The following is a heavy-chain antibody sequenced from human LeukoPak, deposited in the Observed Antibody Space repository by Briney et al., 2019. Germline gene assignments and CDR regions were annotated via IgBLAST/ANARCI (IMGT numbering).Heavy chain of an antibody. V-gene: IGHV3-30-3*01. CDR2: ISYDGSNK. CDR1: GFTFSSYV. Sequence: PGRSLRLSCAASGFTFSSYVMDWVRQAPGKGLEWVAAISYDGSNKDYADSVKGRFTISRDNSRNTLYLQMNSLRAEDTAVYYCARDSVAVGGKGYFDYWGQGTLVTASS. J-gene: IGHJ4*02. CDR3: ARDSVAVGGKGYFDY. D-gene: IGHD6-19*01.